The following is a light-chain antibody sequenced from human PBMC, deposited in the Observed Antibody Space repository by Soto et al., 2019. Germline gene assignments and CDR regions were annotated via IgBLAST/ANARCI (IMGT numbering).Light chain of an antibody. Sequence: QSALTQPPSVSAAPGQKVTISCSGGSSNIGNNYVSWYQQVPGTAPKVLITENNKRPSGIPDRFSGSKSGTSAILGISGLQTGDEAYYYCATWDSSLKIEVFGGGTKLTVL. V-gene: IGLV1-51*02. CDR2: ENN. J-gene: IGLJ2*01. CDR3: ATWDSSLKIEV. CDR1: SSNIGNNY.